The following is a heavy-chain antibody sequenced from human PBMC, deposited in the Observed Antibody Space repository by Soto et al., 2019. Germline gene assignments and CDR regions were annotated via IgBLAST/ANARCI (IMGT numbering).Heavy chain of an antibody. CDR3: AGTYCSGGSCYPDAEYFQH. V-gene: IGHV1-69*02. CDR1: GGTFSSYT. CDR2: IIPILGIA. D-gene: IGHD2-15*01. Sequence: QVQLVQSGAEVKKPGSSVKVSCKASGGTFSSYTISWVRQAPGQGLEWMGRIIPILGIANYAQKFQGRVTITADKSTSTAYMELSSLRSEDTAVYYCAGTYCSGGSCYPDAEYFQHWGQGTLVTVSS. J-gene: IGHJ1*01.